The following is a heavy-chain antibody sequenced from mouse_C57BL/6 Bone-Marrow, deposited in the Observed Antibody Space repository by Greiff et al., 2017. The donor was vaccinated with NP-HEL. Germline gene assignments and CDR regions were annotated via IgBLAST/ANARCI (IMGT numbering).Heavy chain of an antibody. CDR2: IDPSDSYT. V-gene: IGHV1-69*01. J-gene: IGHJ2*01. CDR3: ASLYDYDVGY. D-gene: IGHD2-4*01. Sequence: QVQLQQSGAELVMPGASVKLSCKASGYTFTSYWMHWVKQRPGQGLEWIGEIDPSDSYTNYNQKFKGKSTLTVDKSSSTAYMQLSSLTSEDSAVYYCASLYDYDVGYWGQGTTLTVSS. CDR1: GYTFTSYW.